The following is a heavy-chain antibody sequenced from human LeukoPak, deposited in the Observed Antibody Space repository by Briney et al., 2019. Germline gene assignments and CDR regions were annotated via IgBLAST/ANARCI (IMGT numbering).Heavy chain of an antibody. V-gene: IGHV3-30*02. J-gene: IGHJ4*02. CDR2: IRYDGSNK. CDR3: AKDLYDFWSGYYTFFDY. D-gene: IGHD3-3*01. CDR1: GFTFSSYG. Sequence: GGSLRLSCAASGFTFSSYGMHWVRQAPGKGLEWVAFIRYDGSNKYYADSVKGRFTISRDNSKNTLYLQMNSLRAEDTAVYYCAKDLYDFWSGYYTFFDYGGQGTLVSVSS.